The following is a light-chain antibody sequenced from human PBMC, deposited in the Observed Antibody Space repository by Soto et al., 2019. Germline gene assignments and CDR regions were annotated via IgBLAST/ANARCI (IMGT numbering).Light chain of an antibody. CDR1: SSDVGGYDY. CDR3: SSYTSSSTYV. J-gene: IGLJ1*01. Sequence: QSALTQPASVSGSPGQSITISCTGTSSDVGGYDYVSWYQQHPGEGPKLMIYDVSNRPSGVSNRLSGSKSGNTASLTISGLQAEDEADYYCSSYTSSSTYVFGSGTKVTVL. V-gene: IGLV2-14*01. CDR2: DVS.